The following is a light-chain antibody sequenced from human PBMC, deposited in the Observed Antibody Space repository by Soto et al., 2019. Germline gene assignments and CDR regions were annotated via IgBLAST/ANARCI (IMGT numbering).Light chain of an antibody. CDR2: GAS. V-gene: IGKV3-20*01. CDR3: QQYGNSPQT. CDR1: QSVSSSY. J-gene: IGKJ3*01. Sequence: EIVLTQSPATLSLSPGERATLSCRASQSVSSSYLAWYQQKLGQAPRLLIYGASSRATGIPDRFSGSGSGTDFTLTISRLEPEDFAVYYCQQYGNSPQTFGPGTKVDIK.